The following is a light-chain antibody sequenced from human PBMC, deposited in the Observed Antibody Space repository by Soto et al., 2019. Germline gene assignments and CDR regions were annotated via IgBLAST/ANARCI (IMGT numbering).Light chain of an antibody. CDR3: QQRSNWPRT. J-gene: IGKJ1*01. CDR2: DAS. CDR1: QSVISY. Sequence: EIVMTQSPATLSVSPGERATLSCRASQSVISYLAWYQQKPGQAPRLLIYDASNRATGIPARFSGSGSGTDFTLTISSLEPEDFAVYYCQQRSNWPRTFGQGTKVDIK. V-gene: IGKV3-11*01.